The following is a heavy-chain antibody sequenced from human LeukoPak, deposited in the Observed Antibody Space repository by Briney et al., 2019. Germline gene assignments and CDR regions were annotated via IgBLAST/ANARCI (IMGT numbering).Heavy chain of an antibody. CDR1: GFTFSNYW. CDR3: GRDRGGTSGWPPVGY. Sequence: GGSLRLSCAASGFTFSNYWMTWVRQAPGKGLEWVANIKQDGSEKYYVDSVKGRFTISRDNAKNSLYLQMNSLRGEDTAVYYCGRDRGGTSGWPPVGYWGQGTLVTVSS. CDR2: IKQDGSEK. J-gene: IGHJ4*02. D-gene: IGHD6-19*01. V-gene: IGHV3-7*01.